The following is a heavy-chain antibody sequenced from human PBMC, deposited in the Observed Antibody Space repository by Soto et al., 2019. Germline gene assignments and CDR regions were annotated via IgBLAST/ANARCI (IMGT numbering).Heavy chain of an antibody. D-gene: IGHD5-18*01. J-gene: IGHJ4*02. Sequence: QVQLQQWGAGLLKPSKTLSLTCAVYGGSFSGFYWSWIRQPPGKGLEWIGESNHVGNTNNNPSLKNRVTMSIDPSKNQFSLRLSSVTAADTAVYYCARVLIAGVTTDWGQGTLVIVSS. CDR1: GGSFSGFY. CDR3: ARVLIAGVTTD. CDR2: SNHVGNT. V-gene: IGHV4-34*01.